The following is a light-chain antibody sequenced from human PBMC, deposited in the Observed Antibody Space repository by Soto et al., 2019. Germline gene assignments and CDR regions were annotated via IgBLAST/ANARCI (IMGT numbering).Light chain of an antibody. CDR2: GAF. J-gene: IGKJ1*01. CDR3: QQYGSSPPLT. V-gene: IGKV3-20*01. CDR1: QSVSDNY. Sequence: EIVLTQSPGTLSLSPGERATLSCRASQSVSDNYLAWYQQKPGQAPRLLIYGAFTRATGIPDRFSGSGSGTDFSLTISRLEPEDFAVYYCQQYGSSPPLTFGQGTTVEIK.